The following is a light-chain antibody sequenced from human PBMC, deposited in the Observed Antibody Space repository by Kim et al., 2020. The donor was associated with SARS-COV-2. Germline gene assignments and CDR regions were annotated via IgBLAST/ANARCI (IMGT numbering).Light chain of an antibody. CDR3: QQHKSYPIT. CDR2: GAS. CDR1: EVIGID. Sequence: ASVGDRVTITCRASEVIGIDLSWYQQKPGRAPKLLIYGASSLQSGVPSRFSGSGSGTDFTLTISSLQPEDFATYYCQQHKSYPITFGQGTRLEIK. J-gene: IGKJ5*01. V-gene: IGKV1-17*01.